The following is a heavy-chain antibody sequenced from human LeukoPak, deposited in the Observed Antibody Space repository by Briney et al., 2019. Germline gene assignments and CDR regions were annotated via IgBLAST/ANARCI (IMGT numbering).Heavy chain of an antibody. J-gene: IGHJ6*04. D-gene: IGHD6-13*01. CDR2: ISGSGGST. V-gene: IGHV3-23*01. Sequence: PGGSLRLSCAASGFTFSSYAMSWVRQAPGKGLEWVSGISGSGGSTYYADSVKGRFTISRDNSKNTLYLQMNSLRAEDTAVYYCAKAMGSRLYYGMDVWGKGTTVTVSS. CDR1: GFTFSSYA. CDR3: AKAMGSRLYYGMDV.